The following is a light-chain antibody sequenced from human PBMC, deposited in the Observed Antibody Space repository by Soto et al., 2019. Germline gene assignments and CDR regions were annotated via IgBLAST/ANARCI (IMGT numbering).Light chain of an antibody. CDR2: LGS. Sequence: EIVMTQSPPSLTVTPGEPASISCRSSQRLLHSNGNIFLDWYLQKPGQSPQLLIYLGSNRASGVPDRVSGSGAGTDFTLEISRVEAEDVGVYYCMQALQTPYTFGQGTKLEIK. CDR3: MQALQTPYT. J-gene: IGKJ2*01. CDR1: QRLLHSNGNIF. V-gene: IGKV2-28*01.